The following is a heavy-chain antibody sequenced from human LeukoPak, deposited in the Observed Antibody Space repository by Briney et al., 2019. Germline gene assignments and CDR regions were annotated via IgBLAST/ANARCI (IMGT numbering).Heavy chain of an antibody. J-gene: IGHJ4*02. D-gene: IGHD3-10*01. Sequence: GGSLRLSCAASGFTFRSYGMHWVRQAPGKGLEWVSFIQYVGINKYYADSVKGRFTISRDNSKNTLYLQMNSLRAEDTAVYYCARDRTSGSYLGRFDYWGQGTLVTVSS. CDR3: ARDRTSGSYLGRFDY. V-gene: IGHV3-30*02. CDR1: GFTFRSYG. CDR2: IQYVGINK.